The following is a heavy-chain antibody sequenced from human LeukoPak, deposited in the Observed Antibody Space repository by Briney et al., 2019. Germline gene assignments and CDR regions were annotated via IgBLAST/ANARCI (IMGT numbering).Heavy chain of an antibody. D-gene: IGHD1-20*01. V-gene: IGHV4-39*07. CDR1: GGSISSSSYY. J-gene: IGHJ4*02. CDR3: ASYNWNDGYFDY. Sequence: SETLSLTCTASGGSISSSSYYWGWIRQPPGKGLEWIGSIYYSGSTYYSPSLKSRVAISVDTSKNQFSLKLSSVTAADTAVYYCASYNWNDGYFDYWGQGTLVTVSS. CDR2: IYYSGST.